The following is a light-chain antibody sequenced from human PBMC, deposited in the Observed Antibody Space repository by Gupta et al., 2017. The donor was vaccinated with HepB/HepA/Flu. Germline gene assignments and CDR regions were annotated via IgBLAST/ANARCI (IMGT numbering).Light chain of an antibody. J-gene: IGLJ1*01. CDR2: DDT. V-gene: IGLV3-21*02. CDR1: NIGSRS. CDR3: QVWDSDTDHCV. Sequence: SYVLTQPPSVSVAPGEPATITCGENNIGSRSVHWYQQKPGQAPVLVVYDDTERPSGIPERFSGSDSGNTATLTISRGEAGDEADYYCQVWDSDTDHCVFGTGTKVSVL.